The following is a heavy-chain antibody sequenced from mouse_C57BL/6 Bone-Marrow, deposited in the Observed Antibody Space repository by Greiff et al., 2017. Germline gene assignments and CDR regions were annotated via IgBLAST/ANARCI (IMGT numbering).Heavy chain of an antibody. CDR3: ARDDYDYFDY. D-gene: IGHD2-4*01. J-gene: IGHJ2*01. V-gene: IGHV1-69*01. CDR2: IDPSDSYT. Sequence: QVQLQQSGAELVMPGASVKLSCKASGYTFTSYWMHWVKQRPGQGLEWIGEIDPSDSYTNYNQKFKGKSTLTVGKSSSTAYMQLSSLTSEDSAVYYCARDDYDYFDYWGQGTTLTVSS. CDR1: GYTFTSYW.